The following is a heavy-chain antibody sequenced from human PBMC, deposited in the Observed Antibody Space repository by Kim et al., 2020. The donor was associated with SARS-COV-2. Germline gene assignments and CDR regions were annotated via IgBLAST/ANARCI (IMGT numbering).Heavy chain of an antibody. D-gene: IGHD3-10*01. CDR2: INPSGGST. Sequence: ASVKVSCKASGYTFTSYYMHWVRQAPGQGLEWMGIINPSGGSTSYAQKFQGRVTMTRDTSTSTVYMELSSLRSEDTAVYYCAKDVLLWFGELSPRYGMDVWGQGTTVTVSS. V-gene: IGHV1-46*01. J-gene: IGHJ6*02. CDR3: AKDVLLWFGELSPRYGMDV. CDR1: GYTFTSYY.